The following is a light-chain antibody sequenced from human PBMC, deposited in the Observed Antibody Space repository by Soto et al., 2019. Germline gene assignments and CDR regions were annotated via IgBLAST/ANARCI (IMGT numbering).Light chain of an antibody. CDR2: GAS. CDR1: QSVGSDY. J-gene: IGKJ2*01. CDR3: QQYGNLMYT. Sequence: DIVLTQSPGTLSLSPGERATLSCRASQSVGSDYLAWYQQKRGQAPRLRMYGASSRATGIPDRFSGSGSGTDFTLTISRLEPEDSAVYYCQQYGNLMYTFGQGTKLEIK. V-gene: IGKV3-20*01.